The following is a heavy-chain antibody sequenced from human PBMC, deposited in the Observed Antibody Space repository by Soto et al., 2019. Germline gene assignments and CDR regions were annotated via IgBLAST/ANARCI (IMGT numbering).Heavy chain of an antibody. CDR1: GDSISSGDYY. V-gene: IGHV4-30-4*01. J-gene: IGHJ4*02. CDR2: IYYSGNT. Sequence: SETLSLTCTVSGDSISSGDYYWCWIRQPPGKGLEWIGCIYYSGNTYYNPSLKRRFSISVDTSKNQFSLQLSSVTVADTAVYYCARDSKRYRRPAGPGEYWGMETLVTV. D-gene: IGHD2-2*02. CDR3: ARDSKRYRRPAGPGEY.